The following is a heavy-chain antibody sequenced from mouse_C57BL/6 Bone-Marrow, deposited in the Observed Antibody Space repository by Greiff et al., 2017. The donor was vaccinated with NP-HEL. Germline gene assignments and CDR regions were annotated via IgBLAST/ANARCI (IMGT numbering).Heavy chain of an antibody. V-gene: IGHV1-82*01. J-gene: IGHJ1*03. D-gene: IGHD2-2*01. CDR1: GYAFSSSW. Sequence: QVQLQQSGPELVKPGASVKISCKASGYAFSSSWMNWVKQRPGKGLEWIGRIYPGDGDTNYNGKFKGKATLTAAKSSSTAYMQLSSLTSEDSAVYFCARARLRRYFDVWGTGTTVTVSS. CDR3: ARARLRRYFDV. CDR2: IYPGDGDT.